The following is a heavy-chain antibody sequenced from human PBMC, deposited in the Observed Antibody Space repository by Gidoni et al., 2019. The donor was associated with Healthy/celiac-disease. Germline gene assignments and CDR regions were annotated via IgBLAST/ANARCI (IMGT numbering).Heavy chain of an antibody. V-gene: IGHV1-2*02. CDR2: INPNSGGT. CDR1: GYTFTGYY. CDR3: ARDGPLVVPAAKYYYYYGMDV. D-gene: IGHD2-2*01. Sequence: QVQLVQSGAEVKKPGASVKVSCKASGYTFTGYYMHWVRQAPGQGLEWMGWINPNSGGTNYAQKFQGRVTMTRDTSISTAYMELSRLRSDDTAVYYCARDGPLVVPAAKYYYYYGMDVWGQGTTVTVSS. J-gene: IGHJ6*02.